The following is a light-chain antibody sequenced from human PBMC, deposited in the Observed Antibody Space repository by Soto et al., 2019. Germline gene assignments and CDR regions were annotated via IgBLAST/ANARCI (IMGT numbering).Light chain of an antibody. V-gene: IGKV3-11*01. CDR1: QSVSSY. CDR3: QRRSNWPGGIFT. CDR2: DAS. J-gene: IGKJ3*01. Sequence: EIVLTQSPATLSLSPGERATLSCRASQSVSSYLAWYQQKPGQAPRLLIYDASNRATGIPAWFSGSGSGTDFTLTISSLEPEDFAVYDWQRRSNWPGGIFTFGPGAKVDIK.